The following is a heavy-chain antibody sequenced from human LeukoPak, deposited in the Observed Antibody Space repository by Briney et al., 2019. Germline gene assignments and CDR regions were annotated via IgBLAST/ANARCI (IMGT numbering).Heavy chain of an antibody. CDR1: GYTFTGYY. CDR3: ARSPDILTGENFNY. D-gene: IGHD3-9*01. CDR2: INPNSGGT. V-gene: IGHV1-2*02. Sequence: ASVKVSCKASGYTFTGYYMHWVRQAPGQGLEWMGWINPNSGGTNYAQKFQGRVTMTRDTSISTAYMELSRLRSDDTAVYYCARSPDILTGENFNYWGQGTLVTVSS. J-gene: IGHJ4*02.